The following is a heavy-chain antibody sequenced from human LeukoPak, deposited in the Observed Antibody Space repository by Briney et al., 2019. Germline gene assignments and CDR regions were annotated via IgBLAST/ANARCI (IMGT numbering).Heavy chain of an antibody. CDR1: GYSISSGYY. CDR3: ARDQGVGVHDY. D-gene: IGHD1-26*01. J-gene: IGHJ4*02. V-gene: IGHV4-38-2*02. Sequence: SETLSLTCTVSGYSISSGYYWGWIRPPPGKGLEWIGSIYHSGSTYYNPSLKSRVTISVDTSKNQFSLKLSSVTAADTAVYYCARDQGVGVHDYWGQGTLVTVSS. CDR2: IYHSGST.